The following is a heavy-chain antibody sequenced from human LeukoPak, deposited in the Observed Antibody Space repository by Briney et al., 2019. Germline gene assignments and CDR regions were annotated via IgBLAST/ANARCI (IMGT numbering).Heavy chain of an antibody. CDR2: IWYDGSNK. CDR3: AREEGYKCRGGSCHRQGLVDY. V-gene: IGHV3-33*01. J-gene: IGHJ4*02. D-gene: IGHD2-15*01. CDR1: GFTSSSYG. Sequence: GRSLRLSCAPSGFTSSSYGMHWVRQAPGKGLEWVAVIWYDGSNKYYADSVKGRFTISRDNSKNTLYLQMDSLRAEDTAVYYCAREEGYKCRGGSCHRQGLVDYWGQGTLVTVSS.